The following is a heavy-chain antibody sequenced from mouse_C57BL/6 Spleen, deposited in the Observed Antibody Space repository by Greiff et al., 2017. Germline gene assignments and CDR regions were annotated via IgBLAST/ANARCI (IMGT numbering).Heavy chain of an antibody. V-gene: IGHV1-52*01. CDR2: IDPSDSET. J-gene: IGHJ2*01. CDR1: GYTFTSYW. CDR3: ARRGITGDLDY. D-gene: IGHD4-1*01. Sequence: VQLQQPGAELVRPGSSVKLSCKASGYTFTSYWMHWVKQRPIQGLEWIGNIDPSDSETHYNQKFKDKATLTVDKSSSTAYMQRSSLTSEDSAVYYCARRGITGDLDYWAKAPLSQSPQ.